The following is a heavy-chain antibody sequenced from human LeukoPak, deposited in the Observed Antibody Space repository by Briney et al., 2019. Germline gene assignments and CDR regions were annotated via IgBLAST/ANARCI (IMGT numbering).Heavy chain of an antibody. CDR1: GITFRSFY. CDR3: ARAGYCSGGSCYGSDY. D-gene: IGHD2-15*01. CDR2: INQDGRQK. V-gene: IGHV3-7*02. Sequence: GGSLRLSCAASGITFRSFYMSWVRQAPGKGLEWVANINQDGRQKNYVDSVKGRFTISRDNSKNTLYLQMDSLRAEDTVVYYCARAGYCSGGSCYGSDYWGQGTLVSVSS. J-gene: IGHJ4*02.